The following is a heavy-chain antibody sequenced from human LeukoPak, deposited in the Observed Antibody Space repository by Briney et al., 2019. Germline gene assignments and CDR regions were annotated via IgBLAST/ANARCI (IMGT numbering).Heavy chain of an antibody. J-gene: IGHJ6*03. Sequence: SVKVSCKASGGTFSSYAISWVRQAPGQGLEWMGGIIPIFGTANYAQKFQGRVTITADKSTSTAYMELSSLRSEDTAVYYCARDPAWGQLVPYYYYCMDVWGKGTTVTVSS. CDR1: GGTFSSYA. CDR2: IIPIFGTA. D-gene: IGHD6-13*01. V-gene: IGHV1-69*06. CDR3: ARDPAWGQLVPYYYYCMDV.